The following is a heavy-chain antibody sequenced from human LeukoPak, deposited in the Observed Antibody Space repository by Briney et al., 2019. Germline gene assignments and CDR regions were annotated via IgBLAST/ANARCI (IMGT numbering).Heavy chain of an antibody. CDR2: ISWNSNNI. V-gene: IGHV3-9*01. CDR3: ARNSPLPYSSSWYYGYYYYYGMDV. Sequence: PGGSLRLSCAAFGFTFDDYAMYWVRQAPGKGLEWVSGISWNSNNIDYAGSVKGRFTISRDNSKNTLYLQMNSLRAEDTAVYYCARNSPLPYSSSWYYGYYYYYGMDVWGQGTTVTVSS. CDR1: GFTFDDYA. D-gene: IGHD6-13*01. J-gene: IGHJ6*02.